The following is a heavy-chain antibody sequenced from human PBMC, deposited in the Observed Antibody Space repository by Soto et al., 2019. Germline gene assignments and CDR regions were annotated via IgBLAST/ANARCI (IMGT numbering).Heavy chain of an antibody. CDR1: GYTFTSYG. Sequence: QVPLVQSGAAVKKPGASVKVSCKASGYTFTSYGISWVRQAPGQGLEWMGWISAYNGNTNYAQKLQGRVTMTTDTSTSTAYMELRSLRSDDTAVYYCARVGCSSTSCSLGPFDYWGQGTLVTVSS. CDR2: ISAYNGNT. V-gene: IGHV1-18*01. J-gene: IGHJ4*02. D-gene: IGHD2-2*01. CDR3: ARVGCSSTSCSLGPFDY.